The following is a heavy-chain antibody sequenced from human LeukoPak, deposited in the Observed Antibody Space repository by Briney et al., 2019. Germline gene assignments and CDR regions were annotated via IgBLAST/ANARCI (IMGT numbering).Heavy chain of an antibody. CDR1: GYTFTSYA. D-gene: IGHD3-10*01. CDR3: ARDGAGLWFGELLVYYYMDV. V-gene: IGHV1-3*03. Sequence: ASVKVSCKASGYTFTSYAMHWVRQAPGQRLEWMGWINAGNGNTKYSQEFQGRVTITRDTSAGTAYMELSSLRSEDMAVYYCARDGAGLWFGELLVYYYMDVWGKGTTVTVSS. J-gene: IGHJ6*03. CDR2: INAGNGNT.